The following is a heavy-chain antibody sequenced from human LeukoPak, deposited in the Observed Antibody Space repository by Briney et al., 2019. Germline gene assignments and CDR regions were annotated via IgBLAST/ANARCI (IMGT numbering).Heavy chain of an antibody. CDR2: IYVIGTN. CDR3: ARQVGATTLIDH. J-gene: IGHJ4*02. V-gene: IGHV4-39*01. D-gene: IGHD1-26*01. CDR1: GGSVSSRNHY. Sequence: SETLSLTCTLSGGSVSSRNHYWRWIRQPPGKGLEWIGSIYVIGTNYYNPSLQSRVTLSVDTSKNQVSLKLTSVTAADTALYYCARQVGATTLIDHWGQGTLVTVSS.